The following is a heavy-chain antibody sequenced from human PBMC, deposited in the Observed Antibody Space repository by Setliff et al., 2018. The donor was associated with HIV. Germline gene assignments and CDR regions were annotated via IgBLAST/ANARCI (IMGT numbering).Heavy chain of an antibody. CDR1: GDTFSSYA. J-gene: IGHJ4*02. V-gene: IGHV1-69*05. D-gene: IGHD6-19*01. CDR2: IIPIFGTA. Sequence: ASVKVSCKASGDTFSSYAISWVRQAPGQGLEWMGGIIPIFGTANYAQKLQGRVTLTTDTSTSTAYMELRSLRSDDTAVYYCARDPPSSGWYRADYWGQGTLVTVSS. CDR3: ARDPPSSGWYRADY.